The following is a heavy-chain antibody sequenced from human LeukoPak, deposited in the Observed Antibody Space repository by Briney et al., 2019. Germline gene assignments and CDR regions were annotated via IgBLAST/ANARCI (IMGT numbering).Heavy chain of an antibody. CDR3: ARDSPYYDYVWGSYRIFDY. Sequence: SETLSLTCAVYGGSFSSYYWSWIRQPPGKGLEWIGYIYYSGSTNYNPSLKSRVTISVDTSKNQFSLKLSSVTAADTAVYYCARDSPYYDYVWGSYRIFDYWGQGTLVTVSS. CDR2: IYYSGST. CDR1: GGSFSSYY. V-gene: IGHV4-59*01. J-gene: IGHJ4*02. D-gene: IGHD3-16*02.